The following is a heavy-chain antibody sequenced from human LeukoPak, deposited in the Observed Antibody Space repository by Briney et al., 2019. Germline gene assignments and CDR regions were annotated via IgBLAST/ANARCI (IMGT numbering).Heavy chain of an antibody. J-gene: IGHJ6*02. CDR1: GFTFSSYA. V-gene: IGHV3-30-3*01. D-gene: IGHD1-26*01. CDR3: AREFSPRGSYAYYYYGMDV. CDR2: ISYDGSNK. Sequence: PGGSLRLSCAASGFTFSSYAMHWVRQAPGKGLEWVAVISYDGSNKYYADSVKGRFTISRDNSKNTLYLQMNSLRAEDTAVYYCAREFSPRGSYAYYYYGMDVWGQGTTVTVSS.